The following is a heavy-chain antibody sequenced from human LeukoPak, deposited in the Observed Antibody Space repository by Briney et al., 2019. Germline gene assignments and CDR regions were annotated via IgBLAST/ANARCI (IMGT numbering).Heavy chain of an antibody. Sequence: GGSLRLSCAASGFIFSNAWMSWVRQAPGKGLEWVGRIKSKTDGGTADYAAPVIGRFSISRDDSKNTLYLQVNSLNTEDTGVYYCTSYGPGNSYTYWGQGTLVTVSS. CDR2: IKSKTDGGTA. J-gene: IGHJ4*02. CDR1: GFIFSNAW. CDR3: TSYGPGNSYTY. V-gene: IGHV3-15*01. D-gene: IGHD3-10*01.